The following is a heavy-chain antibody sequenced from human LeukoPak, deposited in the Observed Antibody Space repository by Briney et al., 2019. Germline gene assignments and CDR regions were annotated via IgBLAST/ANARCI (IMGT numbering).Heavy chain of an antibody. V-gene: IGHV1-69*05. D-gene: IGHD5-18*01. CDR1: GGTFSSYA. Sequence: GASVKVSCKASGGTFSSYAISWVRQAPGQGLEWMGGMIPIFGTANYAQKFQGRVTMTRNTSISTAYMELSSLRSEDPAVYYCARGLGRTLMVTRGGVHFDYWGQGTLVTVSS. CDR3: ARGLGRTLMVTRGGVHFDY. J-gene: IGHJ4*02. CDR2: MIPIFGTA.